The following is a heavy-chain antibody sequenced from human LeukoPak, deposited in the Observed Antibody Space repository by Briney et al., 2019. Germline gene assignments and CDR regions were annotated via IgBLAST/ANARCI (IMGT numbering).Heavy chain of an antibody. V-gene: IGHV5-51*01. D-gene: IGHD5-18*01. Sequence: GGSLEISCKDSGYSFTSYWIGWVRQMPGKGLEWMGIIYPGDSDTRYSPSFQGQVTISADKSINTAYLQWSSLKASDTAIYYCARRGEAMDPFDYWGQGTLVTVSS. CDR1: GYSFTSYW. CDR3: ARRGEAMDPFDY. J-gene: IGHJ4*02. CDR2: IYPGDSDT.